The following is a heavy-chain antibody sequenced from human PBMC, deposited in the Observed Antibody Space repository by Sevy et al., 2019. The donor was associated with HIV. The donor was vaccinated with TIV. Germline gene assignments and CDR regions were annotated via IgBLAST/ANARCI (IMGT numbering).Heavy chain of an antibody. V-gene: IGHV3-23*01. Sequence: GGSLRLSCAASGFTFDNYAMNWVRQAPGKGLEWVSGISGSGGSTYYEASVKGRFTISRDNSKNTLYLQMNSLRAEDTAVYYSARRGIAARLSYLEQSYYSDYWGQGTLVTVSS. CDR2: ISGSGGST. J-gene: IGHJ4*02. CDR3: ARRGIAARLSYLEQSYYSDY. CDR1: GFTFDNYA. D-gene: IGHD6-6*01.